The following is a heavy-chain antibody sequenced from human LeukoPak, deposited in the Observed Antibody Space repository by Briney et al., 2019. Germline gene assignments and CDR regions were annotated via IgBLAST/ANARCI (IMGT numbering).Heavy chain of an antibody. V-gene: IGHV3-21*01. CDR2: ISSSSSYI. CDR1: GFTFSSYS. D-gene: IGHD3-10*01. Sequence: GGSLRLSCAASGFTFSSYSMNWVRQATGKGLEWVSSISSSSSYIYYADSVKGRFTISRDNAKNSLYLQMNSLRAEDTAVYYCAREVTMVRGGIDWFDPWGQGTLVTVSS. J-gene: IGHJ5*02. CDR3: AREVTMVRGGIDWFDP.